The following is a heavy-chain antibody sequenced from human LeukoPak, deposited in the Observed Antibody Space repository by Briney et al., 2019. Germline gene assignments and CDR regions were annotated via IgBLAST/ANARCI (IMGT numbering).Heavy chain of an antibody. Sequence: GGSLRLSCVGSGFIFSNFNMNWVRQAPGKGLEWVSSISSTGNYIPHADSVKGRFTNARDNDQKSLYLQMNSMRVEDSDVYYCPRVSTGHVWGQGTLVTVSS. J-gene: IGHJ4*02. D-gene: IGHD1-1*01. CDR2: ISSTGNYI. CDR3: PRVSTGHV. CDR1: GFIFSNFN. V-gene: IGHV3-21*01.